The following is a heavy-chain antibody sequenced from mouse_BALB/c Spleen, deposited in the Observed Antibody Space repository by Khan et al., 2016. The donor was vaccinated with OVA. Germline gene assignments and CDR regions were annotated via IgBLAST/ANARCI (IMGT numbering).Heavy chain of an antibody. D-gene: IGHD4-1*01. CDR1: GFTFSSYS. CDR3: ASHLTGSFAY. V-gene: IGHV5-6*01. J-gene: IGHJ3*01. Sequence: EVQLVESGGDLVKPGGSLKLSCAASGFTFSSYSMSWVRQTPDKRLEWVATISSGGDYTYYPDRVKGRFTISRDNAKHTLYLQMSSLKSEDTAMYYCASHLTGSFAYWGQGTLVTVSA. CDR2: ISSGGDYT.